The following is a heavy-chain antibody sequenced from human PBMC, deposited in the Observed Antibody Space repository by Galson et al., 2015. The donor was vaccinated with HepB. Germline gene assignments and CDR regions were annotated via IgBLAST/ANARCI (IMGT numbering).Heavy chain of an antibody. CDR1: GFTFSSYS. CDR3: ARDHKPSRYYYYYGMDV. CDR2: ISSSSSYI. D-gene: IGHD1-14*01. J-gene: IGHJ6*02. V-gene: IGHV3-21*01. Sequence: SLRLSCAASGFTFSSYSMNWVRQAPGKGLEWVSSISSSSSYIYYADSVKGRFTISRDNAKNSLYLQVNSLRAEDTAVYYCARDHKPSRYYYYYGMDVWGQGTTVTVSS.